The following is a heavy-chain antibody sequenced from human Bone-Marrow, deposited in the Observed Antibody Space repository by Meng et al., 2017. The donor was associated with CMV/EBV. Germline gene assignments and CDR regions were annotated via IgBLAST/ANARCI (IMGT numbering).Heavy chain of an antibody. Sequence: SVKVSCKASGGTFSSYAISWVRQAPGQGLEWMGGIIPILNIANYAQSFEDRVTISADKSATTAYMELTNLRSEDTAIYFCAKDGGQNYYDASGLIWYFDLWGRGTLVTVSS. J-gene: IGHJ2*01. CDR2: IIPILNIA. CDR1: GGTFSSYA. V-gene: IGHV1-69*10. CDR3: AKDGGQNYYDASGLIWYFDL. D-gene: IGHD3-22*01.